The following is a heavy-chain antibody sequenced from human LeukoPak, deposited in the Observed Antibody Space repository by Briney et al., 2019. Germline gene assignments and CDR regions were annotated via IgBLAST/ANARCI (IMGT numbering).Heavy chain of an antibody. CDR1: GYTFTSYG. D-gene: IGHD3-16*01. Sequence: ASVKVSCKASGYTFTSYGISWVRQAPGQGLEWMGWISAYNGNTNYAQKFQGRVTITADKSTSTAYMELRSLRSGDTAVYYCARGDWGDYYYYMDVWGKGTTVTVSS. CDR2: ISAYNGNT. CDR3: ARGDWGDYYYYMDV. V-gene: IGHV1-18*01. J-gene: IGHJ6*03.